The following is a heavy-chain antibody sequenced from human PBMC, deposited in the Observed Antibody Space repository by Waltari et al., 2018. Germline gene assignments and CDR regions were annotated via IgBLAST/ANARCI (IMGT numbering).Heavy chain of an antibody. CDR2: VSSTGTT. J-gene: IGHJ3*01. CDR1: GPSIARPPSH. V-gene: IGHV4-61*02. CDR3: TSGYQLLRPLDAFGF. Sequence: QVHLQESGPGLVKPSSTLALTRTFPGPSIARPPSHWNWIRQSAGEGLEWIGRVSSTGTTDYNPSLRGRVTISADTSKNQFSLKLHSVNATDTATYYCTSGYQLLRPLDAFGFWGLGTMVTVSS. D-gene: IGHD2-2*01.